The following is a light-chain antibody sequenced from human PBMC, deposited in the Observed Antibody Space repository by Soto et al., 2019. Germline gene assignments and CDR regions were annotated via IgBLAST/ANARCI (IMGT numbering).Light chain of an antibody. J-gene: IGLJ2*01. CDR1: SSDVGGYNY. CDR3: SSYPL. V-gene: IGLV2-8*01. Sequence: QSVLTQPPSASGSPGQSVTISCTGTSSDVGGYNYVSWYQQHPGKAPKLMIYEVIKRPSGVPDRFSGSKSGNTASLTVSGLQAEDEAEYYCSSYPLFGGGTKLTVL. CDR2: EVI.